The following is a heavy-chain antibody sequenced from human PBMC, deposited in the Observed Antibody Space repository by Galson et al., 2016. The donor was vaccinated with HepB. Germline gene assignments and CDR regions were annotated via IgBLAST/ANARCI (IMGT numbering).Heavy chain of an antibody. J-gene: IGHJ4*02. Sequence: SETLSLTCTVSGGSITGYYWTWIRQPPGKGLEWIGYISYTGSTNYNSSLKSRVTISLDTSKNQFSLNLTSMTAADTAVYYCARGEVWYTFGGQGTLVTASS. CDR2: ISYTGST. CDR1: GGSITGYY. CDR3: ARGEVWYTF. D-gene: IGHD1-1*01. V-gene: IGHV4-59*01.